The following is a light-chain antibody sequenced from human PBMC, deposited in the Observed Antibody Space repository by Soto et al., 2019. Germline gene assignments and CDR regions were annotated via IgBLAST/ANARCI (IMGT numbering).Light chain of an antibody. V-gene: IGLV1-44*01. J-gene: IGLJ1*01. CDR2: SND. Sequence: QSVLTQPPSASGTPGQRVTISCSGSSSNIRSNTVNWYQQLPGTAPKLLIYSNDQRPSGVPDRFSGSKSGPSASLAISGPQSEDEADYYCAAWDDGRNVYYVCGTGAKVTVL. CDR1: SSNIRSNT. CDR3: AAWDDGRNVYYV.